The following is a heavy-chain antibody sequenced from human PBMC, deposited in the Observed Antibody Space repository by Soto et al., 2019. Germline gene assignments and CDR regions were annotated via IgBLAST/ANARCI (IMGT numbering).Heavy chain of an antibody. J-gene: IGHJ5*02. CDR2: IGGSGSST. CDR1: GFIFTSYA. V-gene: IGHV3-23*01. CDR3: ARDGAKLLYNWFDP. D-gene: IGHD2-2*01. Sequence: GGSLSLSCAASGFIFTSYAMSWVRQAPGKGLEWVSVIGGSGSSTHYADSVKGRFTISRDNAKNSLYLQMNSLRAEDTAVYYCARDGAKLLYNWFDPWGQGTLVTVSS.